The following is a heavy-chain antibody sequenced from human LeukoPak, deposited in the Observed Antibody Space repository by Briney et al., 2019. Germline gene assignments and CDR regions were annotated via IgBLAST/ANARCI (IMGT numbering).Heavy chain of an antibody. Sequence: PSETLSLTCAVYGGSFSGYYWSWIRQPPGKGLEWIGEINHSGSTNYNPSLKSRVTISVDTSKNQFSLKLSSVTAADTAVYYCASGSSSWYFSHYYYGMDVWGQGTTVTVSS. CDR3: ASGSSSWYFSHYYYGMDV. CDR2: INHSGST. V-gene: IGHV4-34*01. D-gene: IGHD6-13*01. CDR1: GGSFSGYY. J-gene: IGHJ6*02.